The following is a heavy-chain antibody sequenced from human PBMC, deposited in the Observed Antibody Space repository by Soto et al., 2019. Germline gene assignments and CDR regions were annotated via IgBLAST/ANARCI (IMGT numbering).Heavy chain of an antibody. Sequence: ASVKVSCKASGYTFTSYGISWLRQSAGQGLEWMGWISAYNGNTNYAQKLQGRVTMTTDTSTSTAYMELRSLRSDDTAVYYCARGGGYCSSTSCFYYYYGMDVWGQGTTVTVSS. CDR2: ISAYNGNT. D-gene: IGHD2-2*01. CDR1: GYTFTSYG. CDR3: ARGGGYCSSTSCFYYYYGMDV. V-gene: IGHV1-18*01. J-gene: IGHJ6*02.